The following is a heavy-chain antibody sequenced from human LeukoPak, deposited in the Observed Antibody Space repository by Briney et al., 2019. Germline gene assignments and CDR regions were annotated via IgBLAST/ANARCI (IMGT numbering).Heavy chain of an antibody. D-gene: IGHD3-10*01. CDR1: GFTVSGNY. CDR3: AKSPYGLGTYAIAGDY. Sequence: GGSLRLSCAASGFTVSGNYMSWVRQAPGKGLEWVSAISGTGSSTYSADSVKGRFTISRDNSKSTLYLQMNTLRAEDTAVYYCAKSPYGLGTYAIAGDYWGRGTLVTVSS. V-gene: IGHV3-23*01. CDR2: ISGTGSST. J-gene: IGHJ4*02.